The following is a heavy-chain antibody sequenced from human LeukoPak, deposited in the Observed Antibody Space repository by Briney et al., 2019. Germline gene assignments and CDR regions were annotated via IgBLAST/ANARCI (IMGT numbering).Heavy chain of an antibody. CDR3: ARAPLGGYGPWY. CDR1: GFTFSGYD. Sequence: GGSLRLSCVASGFTFSGYDMHWVRQATGKGLERVSAIGTAGDTYYPGSVKGRFTISREDAKNSLYLQINGLRAGDTAVYYCARAPLGGYGPWYWGQGTLVTVSS. J-gene: IGHJ4*02. CDR2: IGTAGDT. V-gene: IGHV3-13*01. D-gene: IGHD3-22*01.